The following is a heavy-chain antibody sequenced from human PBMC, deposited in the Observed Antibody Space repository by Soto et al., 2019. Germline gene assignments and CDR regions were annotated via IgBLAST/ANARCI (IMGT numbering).Heavy chain of an antibody. D-gene: IGHD3-3*01. V-gene: IGHV1-69*13. Sequence: SVKVSCKASGGTFSGYAISWVRQAPGQGLEWMGGIIPIFGTANYAQKFQGRVTITADESTSTAYMELSSLRSEDTAVYYCATGSGLGGRRFLEWLYGMDVWGQGTTVTVSS. CDR1: GGTFSGYA. CDR2: IIPIFGTA. CDR3: ATGSGLGGRRFLEWLYGMDV. J-gene: IGHJ6*02.